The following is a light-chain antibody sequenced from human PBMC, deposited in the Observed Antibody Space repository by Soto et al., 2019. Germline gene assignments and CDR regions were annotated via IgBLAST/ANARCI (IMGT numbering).Light chain of an antibody. CDR1: QTISGW. CDR2: DAS. V-gene: IGKV1-5*01. Sequence: DIQMTQSPSTLSASVGYTFTITCRASQTISGWLAWYQQRPGKAPNLLIFDASTLESGVPSRFSGSGSGTTFTLTISSLQPADFAVYYCQQYNTWPPITFGQGTRLEIK. CDR3: QQYNTWPPIT. J-gene: IGKJ5*01.